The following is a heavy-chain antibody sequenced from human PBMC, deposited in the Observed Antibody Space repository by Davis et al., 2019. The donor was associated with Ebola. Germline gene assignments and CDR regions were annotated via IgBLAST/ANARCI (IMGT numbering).Heavy chain of an antibody. Sequence: GSLRLSCTVSGGSISSSSYYWGWIRPPQGKGLEWIGSIYYSGSTYYNPSLKSRVTISVDTSNNQFSLKLSSVTAADRAVYYCARIAIFGVITPDVWGQGTMVTVSS. D-gene: IGHD3-3*01. J-gene: IGHJ6*02. CDR1: GGSISSSSYY. CDR3: ARIAIFGVITPDV. CDR2: IYYSGST. V-gene: IGHV4-39*01.